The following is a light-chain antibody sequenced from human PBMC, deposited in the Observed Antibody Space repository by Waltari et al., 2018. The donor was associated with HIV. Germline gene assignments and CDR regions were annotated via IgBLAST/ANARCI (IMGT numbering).Light chain of an antibody. Sequence: EIVLTQARATLSLSPGERATLSGRASQSVISYLGWYQQNPGQAPRLLVYDAFNSATGIPARFSGSGSGTDFPLTISSLELADFAVYYCQQRSNWPHTFGQGTKLEI. CDR3: QQRSNWPHT. J-gene: IGKJ2*01. V-gene: IGKV3-11*01. CDR2: DAF. CDR1: QSVISY.